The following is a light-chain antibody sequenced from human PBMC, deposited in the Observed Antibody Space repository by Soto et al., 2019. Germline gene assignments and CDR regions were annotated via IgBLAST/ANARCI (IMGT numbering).Light chain of an antibody. CDR2: GTS. J-gene: IGKJ4*01. CDR3: QQSASLPLT. Sequence: EIVLTQSPGTLSLSPGERATLSCRASQSVSTNYLAWYQQKPGQAPRLLIYGTSSRATGIPDRFSGSASGTDFTLSISRLEPEDFAVYYCQQSASLPLTFGGGTKVEIK. CDR1: QSVSTNY. V-gene: IGKV3-20*01.